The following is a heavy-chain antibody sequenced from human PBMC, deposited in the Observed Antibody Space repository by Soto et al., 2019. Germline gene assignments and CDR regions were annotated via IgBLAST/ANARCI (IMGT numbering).Heavy chain of an antibody. Sequence: SGPTLVNPTQTLTLTFTFSGFSLITSGMGVGWIRQPPGKALEWLALIYWDDDKWYSPSLKNRLTITKDTSKNQVVLTMTNMDPVDTATYYCAHMGPYKRPYYMSACAQGTTVPVAS. CDR3: AHMGPYKRPYYMSA. CDR1: GFSLITSGMG. J-gene: IGHJ6*03. CDR2: IYWDDDK. V-gene: IGHV2-5*02. D-gene: IGHD1-1*01.